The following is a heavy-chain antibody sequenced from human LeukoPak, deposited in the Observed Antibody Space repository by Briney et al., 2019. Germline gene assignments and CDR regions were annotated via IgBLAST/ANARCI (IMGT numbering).Heavy chain of an antibody. J-gene: IGHJ4*02. CDR3: ARRRYNWNAIDY. CDR1: GFTFSSYW. Sequence: PGGSLRLSCAAPGFTFSSYWMNWVRQAPGKGLVWVSRIASDGSSTTYADSVKGRFSISRDNAKNSLYLQMNSLRAEDTAVYYCARRRYNWNAIDYWGQGTLVTVSS. CDR2: IASDGSST. D-gene: IGHD1-20*01. V-gene: IGHV3-74*01.